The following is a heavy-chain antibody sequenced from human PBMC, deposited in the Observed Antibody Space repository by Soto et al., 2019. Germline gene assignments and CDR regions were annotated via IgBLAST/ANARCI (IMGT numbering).Heavy chain of an antibody. CDR2: IKQDGSEK. CDR1: GFTFSSYW. Sequence: GGSLRLSCAASGFTFSSYWMSWVRQAPGKGLEWVANIKQDGSEKYYVDSVKGRFTISRDNAKNSLYLQMNSLRAEDTAVYYCARVWRRNDYYGSGSDYYYYMDVWGKGTTVTVSS. D-gene: IGHD3-10*01. CDR3: ARVWRRNDYYGSGSDYYYYMDV. J-gene: IGHJ6*03. V-gene: IGHV3-7*01.